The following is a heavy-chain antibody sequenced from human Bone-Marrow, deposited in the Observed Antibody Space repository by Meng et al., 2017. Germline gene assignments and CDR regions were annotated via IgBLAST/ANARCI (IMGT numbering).Heavy chain of an antibody. Sequence: GESPKISCAASGFTFSSYWMSWVRQAPGKGLGWVSSISPTSSSIYYADSVKGRFTISRDNAKNSLDLQMNSLRVEDTAVYYCARATPYSSSWNGVNYWGQGTLVTVSS. J-gene: IGHJ4*02. CDR1: GFTFSSYW. CDR3: ARATPYSSSWNGVNY. V-gene: IGHV3-21*01. D-gene: IGHD6-13*01. CDR2: ISPTSSSI.